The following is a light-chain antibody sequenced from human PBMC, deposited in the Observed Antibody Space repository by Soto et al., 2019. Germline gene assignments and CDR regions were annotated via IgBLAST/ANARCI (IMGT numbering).Light chain of an antibody. CDR2: GAS. Sequence: EIVLTQSPGTLSLSAGERATLSCRASQSVNSNNLAWYQQKPGQAPRLLIYGASSRATDIPDRFSGSGSGTEFTLTISRLESEDFAVYYCQQYGGSATFGQGTKVEIK. V-gene: IGKV3-20*01. CDR3: QQYGGSAT. J-gene: IGKJ1*01. CDR1: QSVNSNN.